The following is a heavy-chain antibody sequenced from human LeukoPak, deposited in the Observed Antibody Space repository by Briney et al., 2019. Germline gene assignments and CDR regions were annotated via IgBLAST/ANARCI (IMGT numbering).Heavy chain of an antibody. Sequence: GGSLRLSCAASGFTFSSYWMHWVRQAPGKGLEWVAVISYDGSNKYYADSVKGRFTISRDDSKNTLYLQMNSLRAEDTAVYYCARGDTGHFDYWGQGTLVTVSS. CDR1: GFTFSSYW. V-gene: IGHV3-30*03. D-gene: IGHD1-14*01. J-gene: IGHJ4*02. CDR2: ISYDGSNK. CDR3: ARGDTGHFDY.